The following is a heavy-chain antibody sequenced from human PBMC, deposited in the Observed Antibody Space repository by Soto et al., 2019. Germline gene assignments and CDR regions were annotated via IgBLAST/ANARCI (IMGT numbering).Heavy chain of an antibody. CDR2: ISAKKGNT. CDR1: GYTFTSYG. CDR3: AREILSPDFYFHGMDV. V-gene: IGHV1-18*04. Sequence: QGQLVQSGAEVKKPGASVKVSCKASGYTFTSYGISWVRQAPGQGLEWMGWISAKKGNTKYAQKFQGRVTMTTDTSTSPAYMELSSLRSDDTAVYYCAREILSPDFYFHGMDVWGQGTTVTVSS. J-gene: IGHJ6*02. D-gene: IGHD2-15*01.